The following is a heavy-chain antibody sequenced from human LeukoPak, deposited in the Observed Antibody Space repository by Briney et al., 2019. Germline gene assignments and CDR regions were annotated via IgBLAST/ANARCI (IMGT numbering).Heavy chain of an antibody. Sequence: GGSLILSCAASGFTFRNYWMHWVRQVPGKGLVWVSRINDDGTFTTYADSVKGRFIISRDNAKNTLYLQMNSLRVEDTAVYYCGREILEPGKTLTYWGQGSLITVSS. D-gene: IGHD1-14*01. V-gene: IGHV3-74*01. CDR3: GREILEPGKTLTY. CDR1: GFTFRNYW. J-gene: IGHJ4*02. CDR2: INDDGTFT.